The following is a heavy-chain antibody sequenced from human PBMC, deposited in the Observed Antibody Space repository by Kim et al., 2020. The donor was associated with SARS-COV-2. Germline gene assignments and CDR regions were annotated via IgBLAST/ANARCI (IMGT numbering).Heavy chain of an antibody. J-gene: IGHJ5*02. CDR1: GGSISSYY. CDR2: IYTSGST. Sequence: SETLSLTCTVSGGSISSYYWSWIRQPAGKGLGWIGRIYTSGSTNYNPSLKSRVTMSVDTSKNQFSLKLSSVTAADTAVYYCARDGIPGYSSSWLVPTYNWFDPWGQGTLVTVSS. D-gene: IGHD6-13*01. CDR3: ARDGIPGYSSSWLVPTYNWFDP. V-gene: IGHV4-4*07.